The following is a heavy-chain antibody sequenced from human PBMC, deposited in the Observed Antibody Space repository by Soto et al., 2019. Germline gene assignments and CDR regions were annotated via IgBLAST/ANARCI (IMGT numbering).Heavy chain of an antibody. J-gene: IGHJ6*02. CDR2: ISYDGSNK. CDR3: ARAGCYGGSCYTLVGLRYGMDF. Sequence: QVQLVESGGGVVQPGRSLRLSCEASGFTFSSYAMHWVRQAPGKGLEWVAVISYDGSNKYYADSVKGRFTISRENSKNTLYLQMNSLRAEETAVYYCARAGCYGGSCYTLVGLRYGMDFWGQGTTVTVSS. CDR1: GFTFSSYA. D-gene: IGHD2-15*01. V-gene: IGHV3-30-3*01.